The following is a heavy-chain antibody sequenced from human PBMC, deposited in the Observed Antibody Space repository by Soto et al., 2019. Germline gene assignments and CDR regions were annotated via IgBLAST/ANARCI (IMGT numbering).Heavy chain of an antibody. D-gene: IGHD4-17*01. Sequence: SVKVSCKASGGTFSSYAISWVRQAPGQGLEWMGGIIPIFGTANYAQKFQGRVTITADESTSTAYMELSSLRSEDTAVYYCASSYGRYGNQYFQHWGQGTLVTVSS. J-gene: IGHJ1*01. CDR3: ASSYGRYGNQYFQH. V-gene: IGHV1-69*13. CDR1: GGTFSSYA. CDR2: IIPIFGTA.